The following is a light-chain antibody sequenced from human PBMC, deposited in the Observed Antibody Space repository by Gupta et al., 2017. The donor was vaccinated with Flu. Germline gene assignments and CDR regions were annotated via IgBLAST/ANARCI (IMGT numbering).Light chain of an antibody. CDR1: SSDVVSYNY. Sequence: QSALTQPASVPGSPGQSIIISCPGTSSDVVSYNYVSWYQQHPGKAPKLMIYEVSNRPSGVSNRFSGSKSGNTASLTISGLQAEDEADYYCISYTGSSTLYVFGTGTKVTV. J-gene: IGLJ1*01. V-gene: IGLV2-14*01. CDR2: EVS. CDR3: ISYTGSSTLYV.